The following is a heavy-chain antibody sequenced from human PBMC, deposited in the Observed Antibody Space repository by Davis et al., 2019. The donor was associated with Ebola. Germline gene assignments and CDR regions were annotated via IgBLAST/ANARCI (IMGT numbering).Heavy chain of an antibody. D-gene: IGHD6-13*01. Sequence: PSETLSLTCAVYGGSFSGYYWSWIRQPPGKGLEWIGEINHSGSTNYNPSLKSRVTISVDTSKNQFSLKLSSVTAADTAVYYCATSAGEQQLEPWGQGTLVTVSS. V-gene: IGHV4-34*01. J-gene: IGHJ4*02. CDR3: ATSAGEQQLEP. CDR1: GGSFSGYY. CDR2: INHSGST.